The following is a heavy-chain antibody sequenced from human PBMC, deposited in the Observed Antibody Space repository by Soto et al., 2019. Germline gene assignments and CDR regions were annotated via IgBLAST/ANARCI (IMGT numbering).Heavy chain of an antibody. CDR1: GGSISSSSYY. CDR2: IYYSGST. V-gene: IGHV4-39*01. J-gene: IGHJ4*02. Sequence: QLQLQESGPGLVKPSETLSLTCTVSGGSISSSSYYWGWIRQPPGKGLEWIGSIYYSGSTYYNPSLKSRVTISVDTSKNQFSLKLSSVTAADTAVYYCARLRDQQLAKLFVYWGQGTLVTVSS. CDR3: ARLRDQQLAKLFVY. D-gene: IGHD6-13*01.